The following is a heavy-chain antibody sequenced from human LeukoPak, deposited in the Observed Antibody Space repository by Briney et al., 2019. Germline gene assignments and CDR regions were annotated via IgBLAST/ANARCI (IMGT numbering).Heavy chain of an antibody. V-gene: IGHV3-23*01. CDR3: AKKAQYNGNYPLDY. CDR2: TSDRGDYT. Sequence: GGSLRLSCAASGFTFTSYSMSWVRQAPGKGLEWVSGTSDRGDYTYYADSVKGRFTTSRDNSKNTLYLQMNSLRAEDTALYFCAKKAQYNGNYPLDYWGQGTLVTVSS. D-gene: IGHD1-26*01. CDR1: GFTFTSYS. J-gene: IGHJ4*02.